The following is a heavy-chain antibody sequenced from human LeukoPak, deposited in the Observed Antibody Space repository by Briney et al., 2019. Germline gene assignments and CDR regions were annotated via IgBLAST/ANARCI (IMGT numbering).Heavy chain of an antibody. CDR1: GFTVSSNS. CDR2: IYSGGSK. D-gene: IGHD3-10*01. CDR3: VRGFRVYSFYY. V-gene: IGHV3-53*01. J-gene: IGHJ4*02. Sequence: EAGGSLRLSCAASGFTVSSNSMSWVRQAPGKGLEWVSVIYSGGSKYYADSVKGRFTISRDNSKNSLFLQMNSLRAEDTAVYYCVRGFRVYSFYYWGQGTLVTVSP.